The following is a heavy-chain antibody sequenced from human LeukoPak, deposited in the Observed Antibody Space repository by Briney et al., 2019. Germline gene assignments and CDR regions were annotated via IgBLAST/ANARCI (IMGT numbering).Heavy chain of an antibody. D-gene: IGHD5-18*01. CDR2: IRYDGSNK. J-gene: IGHJ6*03. V-gene: IGHV3-30*02. CDR3: ARAGIQLTSVGYYMDV. Sequence: GGSLRLSCAASGFTFSSYGMHWVRQAPGKGLEWVAFIRYDGSNKYYADSVKGRFTISGDNSKNTLYLQMNSLRAEDTAVYYCARAGIQLTSVGYYMDVWGKGTTVTVSS. CDR1: GFTFSSYG.